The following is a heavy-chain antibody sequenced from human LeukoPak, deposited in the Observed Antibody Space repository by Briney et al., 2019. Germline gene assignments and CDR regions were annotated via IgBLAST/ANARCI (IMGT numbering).Heavy chain of an antibody. Sequence: SETLSLTCTVSGGSISSGDYYWSWILQPPGTGLEWIGYIYYSGSTYYNPSLKSRVTISVDTSKNQFSLKLSSVTAADTAVYYCARGAYYPVFDYWGQGTLVTVSS. J-gene: IGHJ4*02. CDR2: IYYSGST. D-gene: IGHD3-10*01. CDR3: ARGAYYPVFDY. CDR1: GGSISSGDYY. V-gene: IGHV4-30-4*08.